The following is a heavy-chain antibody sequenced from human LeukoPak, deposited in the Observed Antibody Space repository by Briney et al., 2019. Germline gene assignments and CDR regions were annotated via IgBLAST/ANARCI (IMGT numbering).Heavy chain of an antibody. D-gene: IGHD3-9*01. CDR3: AKIGGYDILTGYPGRSFFDY. CDR2: ISGSGDST. V-gene: IGHV3-23*01. CDR1: GLIFSSYA. Sequence: GGSLRLSCATSGLIFSSYAMTWVRQAPGKGLEWVSAISGSGDSTYYADSVKGRFTISRDNSKNTLYLQMNSLRAEDTAVYYCAKIGGYDILTGYPGRSFFDYWGQGTLVTVSS. J-gene: IGHJ4*02.